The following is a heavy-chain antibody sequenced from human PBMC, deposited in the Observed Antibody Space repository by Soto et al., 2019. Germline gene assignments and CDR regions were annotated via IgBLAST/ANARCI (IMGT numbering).Heavy chain of an antibody. CDR2: VYSTGTT. D-gene: IGHD6-6*01. CDR3: ARVSKLVAPKDGRRAYFFAMDV. J-gene: IGHJ6*02. Sequence: LSLTCAVSWESVSSSDFYWTWIRQPPGKPLEWIGYVYSTGTTNYSPSLKSRVDMSVDTSENQFSLKLRSVTAADAAVYFCARVSKLVAPKDGRRAYFFAMDVWGHGTTVTVSS. V-gene: IGHV4-61*08. CDR1: WESVSSSDFY.